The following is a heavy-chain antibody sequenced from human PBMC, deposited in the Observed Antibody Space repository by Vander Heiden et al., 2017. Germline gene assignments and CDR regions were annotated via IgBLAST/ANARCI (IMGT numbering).Heavy chain of an antibody. CDR2: INPSGGST. D-gene: IGHD3-22*01. J-gene: IGHJ3*02. CDR1: GYTFTSYY. CDR3: ARVQTYYYDSSGYGDAFDI. V-gene: IGHV1-46*01. Sequence: QVQLVQSGAEVKKPGASVKVSCKASGYTFTSYYMHWARQAPGQGLEWMGIINPSGGSTSYAQKFQGRVTMTRDTSTSTVYMELSSLRSEDTAVYYCARVQTYYYDSSGYGDAFDIWGQGTMVTVSS.